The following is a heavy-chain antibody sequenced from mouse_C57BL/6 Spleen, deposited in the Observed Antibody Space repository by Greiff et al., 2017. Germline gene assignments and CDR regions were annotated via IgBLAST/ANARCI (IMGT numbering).Heavy chain of an antibody. CDR2: IWSGGST. J-gene: IGHJ4*01. CDR1: GFSLTSYG. CDR3: ASESPETSGAMGY. V-gene: IGHV2-2*01. Sequence: VQLQQSGPGLVQPSQSLSITCTVSGFSLTSYGVHWVRQSPGKGLEWLGVIWSGGSTDYYAAFISRLSISKDNSKSQVSFKMNGLQADDTAIYYCASESPETSGAMGYWGQGTSVTVSS. D-gene: IGHD3-1*01.